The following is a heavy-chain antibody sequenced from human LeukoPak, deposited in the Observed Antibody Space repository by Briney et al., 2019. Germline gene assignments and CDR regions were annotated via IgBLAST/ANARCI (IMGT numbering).Heavy chain of an antibody. CDR3: ARVERGNYFDY. J-gene: IGHJ4*02. D-gene: IGHD3-10*01. CDR1: GFTVSSNY. CDR2: IYSGGNT. Sequence: PGGSLRLSCAASGFTVSSNYMSWVRQAPGRGLEWVSVIYSGGNTYYADSVKGRFTISRDNSENTLYLQMNSLRAEDTAVYYCARVERGNYFDYWGQGTLVTVSS. V-gene: IGHV3-53*01.